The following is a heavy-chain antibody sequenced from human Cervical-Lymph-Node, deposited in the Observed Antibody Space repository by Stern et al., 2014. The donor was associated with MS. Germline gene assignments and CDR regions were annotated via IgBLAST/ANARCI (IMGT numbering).Heavy chain of an antibody. Sequence: QVQLQESGPGLVKPSQTLSLTCSVSGVSVSSGRYYWSWIRQSAGEGLEWVGRIYTTGSTAYNPSLKSRVALSIDTSANEFSLRLPSVTAADTAVYYCARSGVVGGTVHYDYWGQGTLVTVSS. CDR1: GVSVSSGRYY. CDR2: IYTTGST. J-gene: IGHJ4*02. V-gene: IGHV4-61*02. D-gene: IGHD1-26*01. CDR3: ARSGVVGGTVHYDY.